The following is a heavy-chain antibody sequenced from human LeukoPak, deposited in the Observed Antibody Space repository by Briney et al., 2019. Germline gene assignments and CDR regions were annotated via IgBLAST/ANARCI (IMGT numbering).Heavy chain of an antibody. CDR3: ARGLTH. CDR2: INHSGNS. CDR1: GGSFSGYY. J-gene: IGHJ4*02. Sequence: TESLSLTCSVYGGSFSGYYWRWIRQPPGKGLEWIGEINHSGNSNYNPSLKSRVTISVDTSKNQFSLKLNSVTAADTGVYYCARGLTHWGQGTLVTVSS. V-gene: IGHV4-34*01.